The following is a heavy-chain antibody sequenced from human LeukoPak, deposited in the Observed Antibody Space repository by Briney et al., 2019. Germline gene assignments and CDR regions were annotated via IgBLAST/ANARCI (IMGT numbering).Heavy chain of an antibody. Sequence: SVRVSCKASGGTFINYAINWVRQAPGQGLEWMGGIIAFLDTSNYAQKFQGRVTITADESTSTAYMELSSLRSEDTAMYYCARRVTALGPWFDPWGQGALVIVSS. CDR1: GGTFINYA. CDR3: ARRVTALGPWFDP. CDR2: IIAFLDTS. V-gene: IGHV1-69*01. J-gene: IGHJ5*02. D-gene: IGHD4-23*01.